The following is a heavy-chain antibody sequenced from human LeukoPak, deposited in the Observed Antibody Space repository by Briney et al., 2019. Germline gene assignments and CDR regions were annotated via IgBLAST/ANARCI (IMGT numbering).Heavy chain of an antibody. CDR1: GYSISSGYY. V-gene: IGHV4-38-2*01. CDR2: IYHSGST. CDR3: ARPKIYCGGDCYVFDY. D-gene: IGHD2-21*02. Sequence: PSETLSLTCAVSGYSISSGYYWGWIRQPPGKGLEWIGSIYHSGSTYYNPPLKSRVTISVDTSKNQFSLKLSSVTAADTAVYYCARPKIYCGGDCYVFDYWGQGTLVAVSS. J-gene: IGHJ4*02.